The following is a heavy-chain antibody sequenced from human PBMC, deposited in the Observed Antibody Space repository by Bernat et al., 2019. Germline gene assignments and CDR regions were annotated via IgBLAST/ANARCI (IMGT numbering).Heavy chain of an antibody. CDR3: AKAIRDFWSGYGGDNWFDP. D-gene: IGHD3-3*01. CDR2: ISGDGGST. Sequence: EVQLVESGGGVVQPGGSLRLSCAASGFTFDDYAMHWVRQAPGKGLEWVSLISGDGGSTYYADSVKGRFTISRDNSKNSLYLPMNSLRTEDTALYYCAKAIRDFWSGYGGDNWFDPWGQGTLVTVSS. V-gene: IGHV3-43*02. CDR1: GFTFDDYA. J-gene: IGHJ5*02.